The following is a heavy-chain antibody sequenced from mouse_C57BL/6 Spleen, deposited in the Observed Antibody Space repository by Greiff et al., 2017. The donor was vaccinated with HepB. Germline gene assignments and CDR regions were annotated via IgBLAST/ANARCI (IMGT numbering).Heavy chain of an antibody. CDR2: ISSGGSYT. V-gene: IGHV5-6*02. CDR1: GFTFSSYG. J-gene: IGHJ2*01. Sequence: EVKFEESGGDLVKPGGSLKLSCAASGFTFSSYGMSWVRQTPDKRLEWVATISSGGSYTYYPDSVKGRFTISRDNAKNTLYLQMSSLKSEDTAMYYCARGYDYDERNYFDYWGQGTTLTVSS. D-gene: IGHD2-4*01. CDR3: ARGYDYDERNYFDY.